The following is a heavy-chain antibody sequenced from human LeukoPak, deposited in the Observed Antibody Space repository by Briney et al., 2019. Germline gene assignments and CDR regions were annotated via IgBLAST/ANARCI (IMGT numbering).Heavy chain of an antibody. CDR2: INSDGRST. J-gene: IGHJ4*02. D-gene: IGHD3-16*01. V-gene: IGHV3-74*01. Sequence: GGSLRLSCAASGFTFSSYWMHWVRQAPGKGLVGVSRINSDGRSTNYADSVKGRFTISRDNAKNTLYLQMNSLRAEDTAVYYCARVRWGGLYYFDYWGQGTLVTVSP. CDR3: ARVRWGGLYYFDY. CDR1: GFTFSSYW.